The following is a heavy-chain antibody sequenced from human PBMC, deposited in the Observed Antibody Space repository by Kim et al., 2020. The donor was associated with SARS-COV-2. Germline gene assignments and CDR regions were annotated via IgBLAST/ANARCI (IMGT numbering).Heavy chain of an antibody. J-gene: IGHJ6*02. CDR2: P. V-gene: IGHV3-13*05. CDR3: ARGYRLDGMDV. D-gene: IGHD3-16*02. Sequence: PYSPGSAKGRFTNSRENAKNSLYLQMNSLRAGDTAVYYCARGYRLDGMDVWGQGTTVTVSS.